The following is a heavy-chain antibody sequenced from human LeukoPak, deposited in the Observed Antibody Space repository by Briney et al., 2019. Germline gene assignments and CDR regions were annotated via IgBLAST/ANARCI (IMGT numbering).Heavy chain of an antibody. CDR3: ARGNYDDSYAYGGDFDS. D-gene: IGHD3-16*01. CDR1: GGSLSGYY. CDR2: INHSGTI. J-gene: IGHJ4*02. V-gene: IGHV4-34*01. Sequence: SETLSLTCAVYGGSLSGYYWTWIRQPPGKGLEWIGEINHSGTINYNPSLKSRLTISVDTSKHHLSLRLSSVTAADTAVYYCARGNYDDSYAYGGDFDSWGQGTLVTVSS.